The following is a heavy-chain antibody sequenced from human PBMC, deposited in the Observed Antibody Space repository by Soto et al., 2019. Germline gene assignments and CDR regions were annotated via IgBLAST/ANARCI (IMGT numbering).Heavy chain of an antibody. CDR1: GFTFSSYW. V-gene: IGHV3-7*01. D-gene: IGHD5-18*01. Sequence: EVQLVESGGGLVQPGGSLRLSCAASGFTFSSYWMSWVRQAPGKGLEWVANIKQDGSEKYYVDSVKGRFTISRDNAKSSLYLQMNSLRAEDTAVYYCARDFGMVRPYAIDYWGQGTLVTVSS. CDR3: ARDFGMVRPYAIDY. J-gene: IGHJ4*02. CDR2: IKQDGSEK.